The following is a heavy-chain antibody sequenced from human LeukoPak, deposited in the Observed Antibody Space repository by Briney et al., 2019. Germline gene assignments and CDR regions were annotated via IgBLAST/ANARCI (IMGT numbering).Heavy chain of an antibody. D-gene: IGHD6-13*01. V-gene: IGHV3-7*01. CDR1: GFTISSQL. CDR3: ASERPSSSWYDY. J-gene: IGHJ4*02. Sequence: GGSLRLSCAASGFTISSQLMTWVRQAPGKGLEWVANIYQDGREKYYASSVRGRFTISRDNAKNSLYLQMDSLRAEDTGVYYCASERPSSSWYDYWGQGTLVTVSS. CDR2: IYQDGREK.